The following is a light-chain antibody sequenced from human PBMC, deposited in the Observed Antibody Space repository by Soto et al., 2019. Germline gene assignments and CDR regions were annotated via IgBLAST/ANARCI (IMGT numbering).Light chain of an antibody. CDR3: QQSYSTPRT. CDR1: QSTSSL. J-gene: IGKJ2*01. V-gene: IGKV1-39*01. Sequence: DIQMTQSPSSLSASVGDRVTITCRASQSTSSLLNWYQQKPGKAPKVLIYAASSLQSGVPSRFSGSGSGTDFTLTISSLQPEDFATYYCQQSYSTPRTFGQGTKLEIK. CDR2: AAS.